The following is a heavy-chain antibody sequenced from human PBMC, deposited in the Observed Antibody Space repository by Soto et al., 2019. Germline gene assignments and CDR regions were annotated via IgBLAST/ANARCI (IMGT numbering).Heavy chain of an antibody. V-gene: IGHV1-2*04. D-gene: IGHD5-18*01. CDR2: INPNSGGT. Sequence: ASVKVSCKASGYTFTDYYMHWVRQAPGQGLEWMGWINPNSGGTNYAQKFQGWVTMTRDTSKNQFSLKLNSVTAADTAVYYCASNSYGYIFYDSWGQGTLVTVSS. CDR1: GYTFTDYY. CDR3: ASNSYGYIFYDS. J-gene: IGHJ4*02.